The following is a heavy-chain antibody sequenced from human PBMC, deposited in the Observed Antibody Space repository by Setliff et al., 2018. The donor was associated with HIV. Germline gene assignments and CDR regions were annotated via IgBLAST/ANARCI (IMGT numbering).Heavy chain of an antibody. V-gene: IGHV1-2*02. Sequence: AASVKVSCKASGYTFTGYYMHWVRQAPGQGLEWMGWINPNSGGTNYAQKFQGRVTMTRDTSISTAYMELSRLKSEDTAVYYCARDRERGQYSRSAVGGYYYYYMDVWGKGTTVTVSS. CDR3: ARDRERGQYSRSAVGGYYYYYMDV. CDR2: INPNSGGT. CDR1: GYTFTGYY. J-gene: IGHJ6*03. D-gene: IGHD6-6*01.